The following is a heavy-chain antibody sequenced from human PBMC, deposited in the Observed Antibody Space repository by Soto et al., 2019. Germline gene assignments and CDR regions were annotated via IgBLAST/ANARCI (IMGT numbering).Heavy chain of an antibody. CDR3: QRLGGDGFPPVDY. CDR2: INPNGGST. V-gene: IGHV1-46*01. D-gene: IGHD2-21*01. CDR1: GYTFTNFY. Sequence: ASVKVSCKASGYTFTNFYMHWVRQAPGQGPEWVGIINPNGGSTSYAQNFQGRISMTSDTSTNTVYMELSSLAAEDTGVYHCQRLGGDGFPPVDYWGRGTLVTVSS. J-gene: IGHJ4*02.